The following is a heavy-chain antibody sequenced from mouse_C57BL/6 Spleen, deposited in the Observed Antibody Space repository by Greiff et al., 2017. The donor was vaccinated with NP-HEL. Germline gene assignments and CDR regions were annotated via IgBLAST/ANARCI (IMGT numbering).Heavy chain of an antibody. J-gene: IGHJ1*03. Sequence: VQLQQPGAELVMPGASVKLSCKASGYTFTSYWMHWVKQRPGQGLEWIGEIDPSDSYTNYNQKFKGKSTLTVDKSSSTAYMQLSSLTSEDSAVYYCARKGRGYFDVWGTGTTVTVSS. CDR3: ARKGRGYFDV. V-gene: IGHV1-69*01. CDR1: GYTFTSYW. CDR2: IDPSDSYT.